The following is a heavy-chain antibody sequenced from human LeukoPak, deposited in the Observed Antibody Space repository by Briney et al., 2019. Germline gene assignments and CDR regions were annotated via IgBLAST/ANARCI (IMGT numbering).Heavy chain of an antibody. CDR3: AKAHYCSSTSCSFDY. D-gene: IGHD2-2*01. Sequence: HPGGSLRLSCAASGFTFSSYWMSWVRQAPGKGLEWVANIKQDGSEKYFVDSVKGRFTISRDNSKNTLYLQMNSLRAEDTAVYYCAKAHYCSSTSCSFDYWGQGTLVTVSS. V-gene: IGHV3-7*01. CDR2: IKQDGSEK. CDR1: GFTFSSYW. J-gene: IGHJ4*02.